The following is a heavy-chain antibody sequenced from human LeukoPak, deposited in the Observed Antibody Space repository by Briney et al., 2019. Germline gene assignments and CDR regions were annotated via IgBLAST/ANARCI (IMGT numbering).Heavy chain of an antibody. J-gene: IGHJ5*02. V-gene: IGHV1-18*04. D-gene: IGHD3-22*01. Sequence: ASVKVSCKASGYTFTSYGISWVRQAPGQGLEWMGWISAYNGNTNYAQKLQGRVTMTTDTSTSTAYMELRSLRSDDTAVYYCARDKYYYDSSGYYFDNWFDPWGQGTLVIVSS. CDR2: ISAYNGNT. CDR1: GYTFTSYG. CDR3: ARDKYYYDSSGYYFDNWFDP.